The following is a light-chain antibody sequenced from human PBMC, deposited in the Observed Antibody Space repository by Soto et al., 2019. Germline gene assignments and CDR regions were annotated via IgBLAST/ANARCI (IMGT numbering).Light chain of an antibody. Sequence: QSVLTQPPSASGSPGQSVTISCTGTSRDIGAYNYVSWYQQHPGQAPKLIIYEVFRRPSGVPDRFSGSKSGNTASLTVSGHQPGDEADYYCSSYAGRETGVFGPGTKLTVL. CDR3: SSYAGRETGV. CDR1: SRDIGAYNY. V-gene: IGLV2-8*01. J-gene: IGLJ1*01. CDR2: EVF.